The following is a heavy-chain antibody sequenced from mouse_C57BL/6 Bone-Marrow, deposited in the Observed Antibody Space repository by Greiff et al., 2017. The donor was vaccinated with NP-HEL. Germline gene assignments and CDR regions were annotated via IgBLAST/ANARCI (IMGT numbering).Heavy chain of an antibody. CDR2: IYPGDGDT. D-gene: IGHD1-1*01. Sequence: QVQLQQSGPELVKPGASVKISCKASGYAFSSSWMNWVKQRPGQGLEWIGRIYPGDGDTNYNGKFKGKATLTADTSSSTAYMQLSSLTSEDSSVYFCARCWYYDRGFWFAYWGQGTPVTVSA. CDR3: ARCWYYDRGFWFAY. V-gene: IGHV1-82*01. CDR1: GYAFSSSW. J-gene: IGHJ3*01.